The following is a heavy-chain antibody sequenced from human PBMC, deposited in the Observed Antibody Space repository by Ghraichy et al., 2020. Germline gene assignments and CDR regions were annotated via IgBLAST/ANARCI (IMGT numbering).Heavy chain of an antibody. CDR1: GYTFTSYG. V-gene: IGHV1-18*01. Sequence: ASVKVSCKASGYTFTSYGISWVRQAPGQGLEWMGWISAYNGNTNYAQKLQGRVTMTTDTSTSTAYMELRSLRSDDTAVYYCARRRSYFFRGYGMDVWGQGTTVTVSS. CDR3: ARRRSYFFRGYGMDV. CDR2: ISAYNGNT. J-gene: IGHJ6*02. D-gene: IGHD1-26*01.